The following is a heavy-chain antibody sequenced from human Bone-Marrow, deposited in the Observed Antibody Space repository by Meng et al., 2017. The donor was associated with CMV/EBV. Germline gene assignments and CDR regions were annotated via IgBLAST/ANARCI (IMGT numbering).Heavy chain of an antibody. J-gene: IGHJ5*02. V-gene: IGHV1-69*06. D-gene: IGHD2-2*01. CDR1: GGTFSSYA. CDR3: ARDFGYCSSTSCYPRNWFDP. Sequence: SVKVSCKASGGTFSSYAISWVRQAPGQGLEWMGGIIPIFGTANYAQKFQDRVTITADKSTSTAYMELSSLRSEDTAVYYCARDFGYCSSTSCYPRNWFDPWGQGTRVTVLL. CDR2: IIPIFGTA.